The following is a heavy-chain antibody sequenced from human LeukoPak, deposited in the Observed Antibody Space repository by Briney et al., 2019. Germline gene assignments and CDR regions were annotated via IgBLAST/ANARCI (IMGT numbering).Heavy chain of an antibody. D-gene: IGHD2/OR15-2a*01. CDR3: AADTPVPLAQIDY. V-gene: IGHV3-15*01. Sequence: GGSLRLSCAVSGFTFTNARMNWVRQAPGKGLEWVGRVRAKTDGGTTEYAAPVKGRFSISRYDSTNTVYLQMNSLITEGTAIYYCAADTPVPLAQIDYWGQGALVTVSS. J-gene: IGHJ4*02. CDR1: GFTFTNAR. CDR2: VRAKTDGGTT.